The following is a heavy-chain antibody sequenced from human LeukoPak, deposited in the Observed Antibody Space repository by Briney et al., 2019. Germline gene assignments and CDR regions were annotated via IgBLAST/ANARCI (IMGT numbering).Heavy chain of an antibody. CDR2: VYDSGVT. CDR1: GGSFSSYM. CDR3: ARGQTVRSYEF. Sequence: PSETLSPTCTVAGGSFSSYMWTWIRQTPGKGLEWMGHVYDSGVTDHNPALKSRITISLDWSKDHFSQQVRAVTAADTAIYYCARGQTVRSYEFWGQGTLVTVSS. V-gene: IGHV4-59*01. D-gene: IGHD3-22*01. J-gene: IGHJ4*02.